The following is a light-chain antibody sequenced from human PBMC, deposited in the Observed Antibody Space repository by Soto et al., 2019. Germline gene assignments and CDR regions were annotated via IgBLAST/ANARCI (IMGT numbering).Light chain of an antibody. CDR2: GAS. CDR1: QSVSSSY. J-gene: IGKJ2*01. V-gene: IGKV3-20*01. Sequence: EIVLTQSPGTLSLSPGERATLSCRASQSVSSSYLAWYQQKPGQAPRLLIYGASSRATGIPDRFSGSGSGTDFTLTISRLEPEDFAVYYCQHYGSSPRTFGHGTKLEIE. CDR3: QHYGSSPRT.